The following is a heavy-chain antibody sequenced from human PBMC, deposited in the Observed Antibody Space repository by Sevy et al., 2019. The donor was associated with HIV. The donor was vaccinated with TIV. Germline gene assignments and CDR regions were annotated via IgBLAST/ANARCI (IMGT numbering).Heavy chain of an antibody. CDR3: AKDWEYYDFWSGYYDY. Sequence: GSLRLSCAASGFTFSSYAMSWVRQAPGKGLEWVSAISGSGGTIYYADSVKGRFTISRDNSKNTLYLQMNSLRDEDTAVYYCAKDWEYYDFWSGYYDYWGQGTLVTVSS. V-gene: IGHV3-23*01. D-gene: IGHD3-3*01. J-gene: IGHJ4*02. CDR1: GFTFSSYA. CDR2: ISGSGGTI.